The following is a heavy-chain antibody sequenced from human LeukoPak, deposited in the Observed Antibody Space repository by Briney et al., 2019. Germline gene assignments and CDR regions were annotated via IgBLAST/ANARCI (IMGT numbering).Heavy chain of an antibody. Sequence: ASVKVSCKASGYTFTGHYMHWVRQAPGQGLEWMGWIKPNSGGPNYAQKFQGRVTMTRDTPISTAYMELSRLRSDDTAVYYCARGNPYYYYGMDVWGQGTTVTVSS. CDR3: ARGNPYYYYGMDV. J-gene: IGHJ6*02. CDR1: GYTFTGHY. CDR2: IKPNSGGP. V-gene: IGHV1-2*02.